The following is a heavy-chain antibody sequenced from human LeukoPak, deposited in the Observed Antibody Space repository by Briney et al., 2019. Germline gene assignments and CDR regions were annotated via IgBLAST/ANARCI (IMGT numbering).Heavy chain of an antibody. CDR3: ARDTSLAYYGSGSYYNWFDP. CDR1: GYTFTGYY. CDR2: INPNSGGT. J-gene: IGHJ5*02. V-gene: IGHV1-2*02. Sequence: ASVTVSCKASGYTFTGYYMHWVRQAPGQGLEWMGWINPNSGGTNYAQKFQGRVTMTRDTSISTAYMELSRLRSDDTAVYYCARDTSLAYYGSGSYYNWFDPWGQGTLVTVSS. D-gene: IGHD3-10*01.